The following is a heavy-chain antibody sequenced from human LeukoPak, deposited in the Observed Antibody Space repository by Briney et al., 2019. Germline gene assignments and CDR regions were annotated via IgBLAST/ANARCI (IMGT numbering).Heavy chain of an antibody. D-gene: IGHD5-18*01. Sequence: PGGSLRLSCAASGFNFSSYAMSWVRQAPGKGLEWVSAISGSGGSTYYADSVKGRFTISRDNSKNTLYLQMNSLGAEDTAVYYCAKAGYSYGYFDYWGQGTLVTVSS. CDR3: AKAGYSYGYFDY. CDR2: ISGSGGST. CDR1: GFNFSSYA. V-gene: IGHV3-23*01. J-gene: IGHJ4*02.